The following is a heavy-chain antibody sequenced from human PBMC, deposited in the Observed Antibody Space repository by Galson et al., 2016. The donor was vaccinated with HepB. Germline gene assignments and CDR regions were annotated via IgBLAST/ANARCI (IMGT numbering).Heavy chain of an antibody. V-gene: IGHV3-21*01. CDR3: ARGGYSGYDWVRNWFDP. Sequence: SLRLSCAASGFTFSSYSMYWVRQAPGKGLEWVSFISSSSSYIYYADSVKGRFTISRDNAKNSLYLQMNSLRAEDTAVYYCARGGYSGYDWVRNWFDPWGQGTLVTVSS. CDR2: ISSSSSYI. CDR1: GFTFSSYS. D-gene: IGHD5-12*01. J-gene: IGHJ5*02.